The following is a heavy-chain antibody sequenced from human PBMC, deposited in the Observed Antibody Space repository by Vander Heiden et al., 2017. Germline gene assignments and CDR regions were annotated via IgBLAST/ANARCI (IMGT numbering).Heavy chain of an antibody. Sequence: QVQLVESGGGVVQPGRSLRLSCAAPGFTFSRYGSHWVRQAPGKGLEWVAVIWYDGSNKYDADSVKGRFTISRDNSKNTLYLQMNSLRAEDTAVYYCAKSYRYSGYDVIDYWGQGTLVTVSS. CDR3: AKSYRYSGYDVIDY. V-gene: IGHV3-33*06. CDR1: GFTFSRYG. CDR2: IWYDGSNK. J-gene: IGHJ4*02. D-gene: IGHD5-12*01.